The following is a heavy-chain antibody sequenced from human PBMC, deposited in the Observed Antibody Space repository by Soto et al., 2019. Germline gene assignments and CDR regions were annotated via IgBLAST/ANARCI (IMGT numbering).Heavy chain of an antibody. V-gene: IGHV3-30-3*01. D-gene: IGHD2-2*02. CDR3: ARRGLAAAIGDNYYYYGMDV. Sequence: GGSLRLSCVASGFTFSSYAMHWVRQAPGKGLEWVAVISYDGSNKYYADSVKGRFTISRNNSKNTLYLQMNSLRAEDTAVYYCARRGLAAAIGDNYYYYGMDVWGQGTTVTVSS. J-gene: IGHJ6*02. CDR1: GFTFSSYA. CDR2: ISYDGSNK.